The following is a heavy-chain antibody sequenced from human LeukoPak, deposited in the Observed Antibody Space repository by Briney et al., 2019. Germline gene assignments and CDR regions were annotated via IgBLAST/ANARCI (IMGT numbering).Heavy chain of an antibody. J-gene: IGHJ4*02. D-gene: IGHD6-19*01. Sequence: PGRSLRLSCAASGFTFSSYGMHWVRQAPGKGLEWLAIISHDGSNKYHADSVKGRFTISRDNSKNTLYLQMNSLRAEDTAVYYCAKDNRSGWFYFDYWGQGTLVTVSS. CDR2: ISHDGSNK. CDR3: AKDNRSGWFYFDY. V-gene: IGHV3-30*18. CDR1: GFTFSSYG.